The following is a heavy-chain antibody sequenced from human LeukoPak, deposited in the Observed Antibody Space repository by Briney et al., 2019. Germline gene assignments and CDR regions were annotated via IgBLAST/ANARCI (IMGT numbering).Heavy chain of an antibody. Sequence: SETLSLTCAVYGVSFSGYYWSWVRQPPGKGLEWLGEINHSGSTNYNPSLKSRVTISVDTSKNQFSLKLSSVTAADTAVYYCARGFGYSYGSRYYYYGMDVWGKGTTVTVSS. CDR2: INHSGST. V-gene: IGHV4-34*01. J-gene: IGHJ6*04. CDR3: ARGFGYSYGSRYYYYGMDV. D-gene: IGHD5-18*01. CDR1: GVSFSGYY.